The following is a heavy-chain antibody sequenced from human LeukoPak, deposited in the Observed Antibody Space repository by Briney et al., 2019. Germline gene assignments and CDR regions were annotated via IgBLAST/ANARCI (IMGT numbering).Heavy chain of an antibody. Sequence: PWGSLTLSCVASGFTFSYYSMNWVRQAPGKGLEWVSYIKSISSEIWYADSVKGRFTISRDDAKNSLYLQMNSLRDEDTAVYYCARDHGYAFDHWGQGTLFTVSS. CDR1: GFTFSYYS. D-gene: IGHD5-12*01. CDR2: IKSISSEI. CDR3: ARDHGYAFDH. J-gene: IGHJ4*02. V-gene: IGHV3-48*02.